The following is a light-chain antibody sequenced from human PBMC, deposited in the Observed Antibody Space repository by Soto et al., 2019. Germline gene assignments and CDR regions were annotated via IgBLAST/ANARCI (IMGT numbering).Light chain of an antibody. CDR1: SSDVGSYNL. Sequence: QSVLTQPASVSGSPGQSITISCTGTSSDVGSYNLVSWYQQHPGKAPKLMIYEGSKRPSGVSNRFSGSKSGNTASLTISGLQAEDEADYYCCSYAGSVYVFGTGTKGTVL. CDR3: CSYAGSVYV. J-gene: IGLJ1*01. CDR2: EGS. V-gene: IGLV2-23*01.